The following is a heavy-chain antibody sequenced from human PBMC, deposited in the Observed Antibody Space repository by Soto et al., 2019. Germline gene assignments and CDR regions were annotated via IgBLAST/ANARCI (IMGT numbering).Heavy chain of an antibody. V-gene: IGHV4-34*01. D-gene: IGHD5-12*01. CDR2: INHGGST. CDR1: GESFIGYY. CDR3: ARTDIVTTNWFDP. Sequence: QVHLQQWGAGLLKPSETLPLTCVVYGESFIGYYWTWIRQSPGKGLEWIGEINHGGSTNYNPSLKSRVTISIDTSKNQFSLKLTSVTAADTSVYYCARTDIVTTNWFDPWGQGTLVTVSS. J-gene: IGHJ5*02.